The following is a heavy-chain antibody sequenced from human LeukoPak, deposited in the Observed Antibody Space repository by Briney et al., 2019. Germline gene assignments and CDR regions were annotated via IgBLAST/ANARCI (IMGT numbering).Heavy chain of an antibody. D-gene: IGHD3-22*01. CDR3: ARGLVDYYDSSGFYQYFDY. CDR2: IYYSGST. CDR1: GVSISSSSYY. V-gene: IGHV4-39*07. Sequence: SETLSLTCTVSGVSISSSSYYWGWIRQPPGKGLEWIGNIYYSGSTYYNPSLKSRVTMSVDTSKNQFSLKLRSVTAADTAVYYCARGLVDYYDSSGFYQYFDYWGQGTLVTVSS. J-gene: IGHJ4*02.